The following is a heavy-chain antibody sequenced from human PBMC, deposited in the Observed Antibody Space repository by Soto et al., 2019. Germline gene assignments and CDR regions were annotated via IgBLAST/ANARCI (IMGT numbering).Heavy chain of an antibody. CDR2: ISPYNDNT. V-gene: IGHV1-18*01. D-gene: IGHD3-22*01. CDR3: ARLPTSGYHTHYYYGMDV. J-gene: IGHJ6*02. Sequence: QVYLEQSGAEVKKPGASVKVTCKASGYTFWNFGISWVRQAPGQGLEWMGWISPYNDNTNSAQKFQDRVTMTTDTSTSTAYMELRSLRSDDTAVYYCARLPTSGYHTHYYYGMDVWGQGPTVTVSS. CDR1: GYTFWNFG.